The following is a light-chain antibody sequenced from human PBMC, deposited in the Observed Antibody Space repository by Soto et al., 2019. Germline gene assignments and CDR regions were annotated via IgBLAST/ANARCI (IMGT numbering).Light chain of an antibody. CDR1: SSDIGGYNY. Sequence: QSALTQPASVSGSPAQSITISCAGTSSDIGGYNYVSWYQQHPGKVPKLMIYDVNDRPSGVSNRFSGSKSGNTASLTISGLQAEDEADYYCSSYSSSSTLVFGGGTQLTVL. CDR2: DVN. CDR3: SSYSSSSTLV. J-gene: IGLJ2*01. V-gene: IGLV2-14*01.